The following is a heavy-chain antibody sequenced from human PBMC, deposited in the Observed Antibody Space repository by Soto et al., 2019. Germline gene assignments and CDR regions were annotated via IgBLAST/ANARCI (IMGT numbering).Heavy chain of an antibody. Sequence: LSLTCTVSGGSISSGDYYWSWIRQPPGKGLEWIGYIYYSGSTYYNPSLKSRVTISVDTSKNQFSLKLSSVTAADTAVYYCARERDLIDTNWFDPWGQGTLVTVSS. D-gene: IGHD3-9*01. V-gene: IGHV4-30-4*01. CDR2: IYYSGST. J-gene: IGHJ5*02. CDR3: ARERDLIDTNWFDP. CDR1: GGSISSGDYY.